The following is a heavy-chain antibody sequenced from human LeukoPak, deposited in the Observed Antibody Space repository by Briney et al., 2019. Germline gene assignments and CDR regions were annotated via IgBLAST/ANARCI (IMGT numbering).Heavy chain of an antibody. CDR3: ATDAGHWFDP. J-gene: IGHJ5*02. CDR1: GFTFSSND. CDR2: IWYDGNNK. V-gene: IGHV3-33*01. Sequence: GGSLRLSCAASGFTFSSNDMHWVRQAPGKGLEWVAVIWYDGNNKYYADSVKGRFTISGDNSKNTLFLQMNSLRAEDTAVYYCATDAGHWFDPWGQGTLVTVSS.